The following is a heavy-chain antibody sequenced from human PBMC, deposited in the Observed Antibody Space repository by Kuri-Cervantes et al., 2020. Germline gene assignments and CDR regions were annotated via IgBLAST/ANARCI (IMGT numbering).Heavy chain of an antibody. CDR2: INHSGST. J-gene: IGHJ6*03. CDR1: GGSISSYY. Sequence: SETLSLTCTVSGGSISSYYWSWIRQPPGKGLEWIGEINHSGSTNYNPSLKSRVTISVDTSKNQFSLKLSSVTAADTAVYYCARGHLAVAGFAYYYYYYMDVWGKGTTVTVSS. D-gene: IGHD6-19*01. V-gene: IGHV4-34*01. CDR3: ARGHLAVAGFAYYYYYYMDV.